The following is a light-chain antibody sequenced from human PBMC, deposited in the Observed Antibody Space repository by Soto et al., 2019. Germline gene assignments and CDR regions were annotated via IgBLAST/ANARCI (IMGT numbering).Light chain of an antibody. CDR2: DAS. J-gene: IGKJ1*01. CDR3: QHGWA. CDR1: QPINKW. V-gene: IGKV1-5*01. Sequence: DIQMTQSPSTLSASVGDRVTITCRASQPINKWLAWYQQKPGKAPKFLIYDASFLQSGVPSRFSGSGSETEFTLTISSLQPDDFATYFCQHGWAFGQGTKAEIK.